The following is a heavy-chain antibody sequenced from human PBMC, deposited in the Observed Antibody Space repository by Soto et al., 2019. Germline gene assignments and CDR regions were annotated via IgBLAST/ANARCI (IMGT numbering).Heavy chain of an antibody. V-gene: IGHV4-39*01. J-gene: IGHJ1*01. CDR3: ARRIAAAGREYFQH. D-gene: IGHD6-13*01. CDR2: IYYSGST. Sequence: SETLSLTCTVFGGSISSSSYYWGWIRQPPGKGLEWIGSIYYSGSTYYNPSLKSRVTISVDTSKNQFSLKLSSVTAADTAVYYCARRIAAAGREYFQHWGQGTLVTVSS. CDR1: GGSISSSSYY.